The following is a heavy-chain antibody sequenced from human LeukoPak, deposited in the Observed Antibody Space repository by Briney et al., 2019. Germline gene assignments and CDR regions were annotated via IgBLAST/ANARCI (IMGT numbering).Heavy chain of an antibody. Sequence: PGRSLRLSCTASGFTFGDYAMSWFRQAPGKGLEWVGFIRSKAYGGTTEYAASVKGRFTISRDDSKSIAYLQMNSLKTEDTAVYYCTRAGYCTNGVCSRYYMDVWGKGTTVTVSS. J-gene: IGHJ6*03. CDR2: IRSKAYGGTT. D-gene: IGHD2-8*01. CDR3: TRAGYCTNGVCSRYYMDV. CDR1: GFTFGDYA. V-gene: IGHV3-49*03.